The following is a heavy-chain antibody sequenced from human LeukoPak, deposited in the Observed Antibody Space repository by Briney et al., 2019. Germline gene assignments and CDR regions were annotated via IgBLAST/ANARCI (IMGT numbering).Heavy chain of an antibody. J-gene: IGHJ3*02. D-gene: IGHD3-10*01. Sequence: ASVKVSSKVSGYTLTELSMHWVRQAPGKGLEWMGGFDPEDGETIYAQKFQGRVTMTEDTSTDTAYMELSSLRSEDTAVYYCATELFASDGSGRDAFDIWGQGTMVTVSS. CDR2: FDPEDGET. V-gene: IGHV1-24*01. CDR3: ATELFASDGSGRDAFDI. CDR1: GYTLTELS.